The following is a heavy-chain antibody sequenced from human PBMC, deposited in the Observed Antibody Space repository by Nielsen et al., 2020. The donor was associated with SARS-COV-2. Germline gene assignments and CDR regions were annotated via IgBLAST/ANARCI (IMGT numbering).Heavy chain of an antibody. V-gene: IGHV3-7*03. Sequence: LKISCAASGFTFSSYWMSWVRQAPGKGLEWVANIKQDGSEKYYVDSVKGRFTISRDNAKNSLYLQMNSLRAEDTAVYYCARVGLSSSWSLYYYYGMDVWGQGTTVTVSS. D-gene: IGHD6-13*01. CDR1: GFTFSSYW. J-gene: IGHJ6*02. CDR3: ARVGLSSSWSLYYYYGMDV. CDR2: IKQDGSEK.